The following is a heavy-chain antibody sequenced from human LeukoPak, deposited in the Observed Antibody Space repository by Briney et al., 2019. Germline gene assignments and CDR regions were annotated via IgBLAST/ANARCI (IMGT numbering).Heavy chain of an antibody. CDR2: IIPIFGTA. J-gene: IGHJ4*02. Sequence: GASVKVSCKASGGTFSSYAISWVRQAPGQGLEWMGRIIPIFGTANYAQKFQGRVTITTDESTSTAYMELSSLRSEATAVYYCASRGSGYYFDYWGQGTLVTVSS. CDR1: GGTFSSYA. D-gene: IGHD3-22*01. V-gene: IGHV1-69*05. CDR3: ASRGSGYYFDY.